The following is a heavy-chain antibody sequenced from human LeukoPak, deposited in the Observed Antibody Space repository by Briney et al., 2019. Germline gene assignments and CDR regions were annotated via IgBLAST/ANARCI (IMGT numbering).Heavy chain of an antibody. CDR1: GYTFTSYG. CDR3: ARDYEDYSSSWYRYYYYYYMDV. CDR2: ISAYNGNT. Sequence: GASVTVSCRASGYTFTSYGISWVRQAPGQGLEWMGWISAYNGNTNYAQKLQGRVTMTTDTSTSTAYMELRSLRSDDTAVYYCARDYEDYSSSWYRYYYYYYMDVWGKGTTVTVSS. J-gene: IGHJ6*03. V-gene: IGHV1-18*01. D-gene: IGHD6-13*01.